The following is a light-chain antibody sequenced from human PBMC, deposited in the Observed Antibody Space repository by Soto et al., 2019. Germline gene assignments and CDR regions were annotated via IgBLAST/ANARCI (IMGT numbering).Light chain of an antibody. Sequence: DIQMTQSPSSLSASVGDRVTITCRASQTINSFLNWYQQKPGKAPKLLISVASSLQSGVPSRFSGSGSATDFTLTISNLQPEDSATYYCQQSYSVPPTFGQGTKVEIK. CDR2: VAS. V-gene: IGKV1-39*01. CDR3: QQSYSVPPT. CDR1: QTINSF. J-gene: IGKJ1*01.